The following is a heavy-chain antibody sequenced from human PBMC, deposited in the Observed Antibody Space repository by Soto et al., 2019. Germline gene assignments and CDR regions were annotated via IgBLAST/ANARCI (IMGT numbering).Heavy chain of an antibody. CDR1: GGSISSYY. D-gene: IGHD2-15*01. Sequence: QVQLQESGPGLVKPSETLSLTCTVSGGSISSYYWSWIRQPPGKGLEWIGYIYYSGSTNYNPSLKSRVTISVDTSKNQFSLKLSSVTAADTAVYYCARGYSGGSCYSGFDYWGQGTLVTVSS. J-gene: IGHJ4*02. V-gene: IGHV4-59*01. CDR3: ARGYSGGSCYSGFDY. CDR2: IYYSGST.